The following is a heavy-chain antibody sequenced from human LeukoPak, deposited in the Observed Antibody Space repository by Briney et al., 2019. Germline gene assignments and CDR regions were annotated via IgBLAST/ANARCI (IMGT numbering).Heavy chain of an antibody. CDR3: ARQSISGSSLSYFDY. Sequence: PSETLSLTCTVSGPSISSYYSSWVRQPPGKGLEWNGNIYDSGSSNYSPSLKSRLTISVDTSKSQCSLKLSSVTAADTAVYYCARQSISGSSLSYFDYWGQGTLVNVSS. V-gene: IGHV4-59*01. CDR1: GPSISSYY. CDR2: IYDSGSS. J-gene: IGHJ4*02. D-gene: IGHD3-22*01.